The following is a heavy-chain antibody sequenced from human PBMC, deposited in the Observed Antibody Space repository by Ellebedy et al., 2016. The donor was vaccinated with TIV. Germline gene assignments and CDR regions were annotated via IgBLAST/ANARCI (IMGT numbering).Heavy chain of an antibody. V-gene: IGHV4-39*01. CDR2: IYYTGST. J-gene: IGHJ5*02. CDR1: GDSISRSSYY. Sequence: SETLSLTCTVSGDSISRSSYYWGWIRQSPGKGLEWIGSIYYTGSTDYNPSLKSRVAISADTSKNQFSLRLSSVTAADTAVYYCARWFGELLYVRWFDPWGQGTLVTVSS. CDR3: ARWFGELLYVRWFDP. D-gene: IGHD3-10*01.